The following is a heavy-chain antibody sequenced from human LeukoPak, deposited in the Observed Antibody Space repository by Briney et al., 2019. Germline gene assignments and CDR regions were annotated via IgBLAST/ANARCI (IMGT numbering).Heavy chain of an antibody. CDR1: GSTVSSNY. D-gene: IGHD1-26*01. Sequence: GGSLRLSCAASGSTVSSNYMSWVRQAPGKGLEWVSAISGSGGSTYYADSVKGRFTISRDNSKNTLYLQMNSLRAEDTAVYYCAKDPVVGANGWFDPWGQGTLVTVSS. CDR3: AKDPVVGANGWFDP. J-gene: IGHJ5*02. CDR2: ISGSGGST. V-gene: IGHV3-23*01.